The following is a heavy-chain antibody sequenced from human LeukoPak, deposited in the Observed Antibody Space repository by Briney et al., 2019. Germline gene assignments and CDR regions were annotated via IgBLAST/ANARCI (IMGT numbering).Heavy chain of an antibody. CDR3: AKDLGLVGATTFDY. CDR1: GFTFSSYA. Sequence: GGSLRLSCAASGFTFSSYAMSWVRQAPGKGLEWVSAISGSGGSTYYADSVKGLFTISRDNSKNTLYLQMNSLRAEDTAVYYCAKDLGLVGATTFDYWGQGTLVTVSS. D-gene: IGHD1-26*01. CDR2: ISGSGGST. J-gene: IGHJ4*02. V-gene: IGHV3-23*01.